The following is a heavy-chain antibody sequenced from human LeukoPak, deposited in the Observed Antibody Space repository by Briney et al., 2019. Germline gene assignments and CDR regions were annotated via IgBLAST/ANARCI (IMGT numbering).Heavy chain of an antibody. CDR3: ARGNMGFDY. Sequence: GGSLRLSCAASRFTFSSYGMHWVRQAPGKGLEWVSYITTSSSSIYYADSVKGRFTISRDNAKNSLYLQMNSLRAEDTAVYYCARGNMGFDYWGQGTLVTVSS. V-gene: IGHV3-48*01. J-gene: IGHJ4*02. CDR2: ITTSSSSI. D-gene: IGHD2/OR15-2a*01. CDR1: RFTFSSYG.